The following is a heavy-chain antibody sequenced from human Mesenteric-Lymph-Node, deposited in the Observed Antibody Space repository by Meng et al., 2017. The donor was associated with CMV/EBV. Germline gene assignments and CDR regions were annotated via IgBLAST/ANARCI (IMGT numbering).Heavy chain of an antibody. CDR2: ISSSSTI. Sequence: GGSLRLSCAASGFTFSSYSMNWVRQAPGKGLEWVSYISSSSTIYYADSVKGRFTISRDNAKNSLYLQMNSLRAEDTAVYYCAREVAVVIAMGPHEDYYGMDVWGQGTTVTVSS. CDR3: AREVAVVIAMGPHEDYYGMDV. CDR1: GFTFSSYS. J-gene: IGHJ6*02. D-gene: IGHD2-21*01. V-gene: IGHV3-48*04.